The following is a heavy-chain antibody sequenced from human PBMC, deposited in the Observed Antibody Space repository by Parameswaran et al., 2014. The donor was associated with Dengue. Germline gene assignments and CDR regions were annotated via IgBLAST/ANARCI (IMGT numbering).Heavy chain of an antibody. J-gene: IGHJ4*02. CDR3: ASGETWLPLEY. V-gene: IGHV4-34*01. Sequence: PGKGLEWIGEINHSGSTNYNPSLKSRVTISVDTSKTQFSLKLRSVTAADTAVYYCASGETWLPLEYWGQGTLVTVSS. CDR2: INHSGST. D-gene: IGHD3-22*01.